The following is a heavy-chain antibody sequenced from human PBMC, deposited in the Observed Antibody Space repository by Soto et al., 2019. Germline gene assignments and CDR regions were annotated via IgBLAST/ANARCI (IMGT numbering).Heavy chain of an antibody. CDR2: INPNSGDT. V-gene: IGHV1-2*04. CDR1: GYTFTDHY. D-gene: IGHD1-26*01. J-gene: IGHJ4*02. CDR3: ARVAVAAITYFDY. Sequence: ASVKVSCRASGYTFTDHYMHWVRQAPGQGLEWLGWINPNSGDTNYAQKFQGWVTMTRDTSISTAYMELTRLRSDDTAVYYCARVAVAAITYFDYWGQGTLVTVSS.